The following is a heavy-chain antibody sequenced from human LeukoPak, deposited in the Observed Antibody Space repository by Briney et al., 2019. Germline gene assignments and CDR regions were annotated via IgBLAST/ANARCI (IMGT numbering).Heavy chain of an antibody. J-gene: IGHJ4*02. Sequence: SVKVSCKASGGTFSSYAIYWVRQAPGQGLEWMGGIIPIFGKAKSAQKFQGRVTITADESTSTAYMELSSLTSEDAAVYYCARGRGLRLLYFDYWGQGTLVTVSS. CDR3: ARGRGLRLLYFDY. D-gene: IGHD5-12*01. V-gene: IGHV1-69*13. CDR1: GGTFSSYA. CDR2: IIPIFGKA.